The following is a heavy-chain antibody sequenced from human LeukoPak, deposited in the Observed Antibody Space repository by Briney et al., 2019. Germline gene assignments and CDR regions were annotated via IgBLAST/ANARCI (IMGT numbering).Heavy chain of an antibody. D-gene: IGHD6-6*01. CDR3: AKDGRMSSSYYFDY. J-gene: IGHJ4*02. CDR2: IYYSGST. V-gene: IGHV4-59*12. Sequence: SETLSLTCTVSGGSISSYYWSWIRQPPGKGLEWIGYIYYSGSTNYNPSLKSRVTISVDTSKNQFSLKLSSVTAADTAVYYCAKDGRMSSSYYFDYWGQGTLVTVSS. CDR1: GGSISSYY.